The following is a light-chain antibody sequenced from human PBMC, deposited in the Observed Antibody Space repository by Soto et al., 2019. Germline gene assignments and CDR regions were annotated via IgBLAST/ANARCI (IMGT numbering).Light chain of an antibody. Sequence: IQMTHSPSSLSASLGYRVTITFRASQSISSYLNWYQQKPGKAPKLLIYAASSLQSGVPSRFSGSGSGTDFTLTISSLQPEDFATYYCQQSYSTPPTFGQGTKVDI. V-gene: IGKV1-39*01. CDR1: QSISSY. J-gene: IGKJ1*01. CDR3: QQSYSTPPT. CDR2: AAS.